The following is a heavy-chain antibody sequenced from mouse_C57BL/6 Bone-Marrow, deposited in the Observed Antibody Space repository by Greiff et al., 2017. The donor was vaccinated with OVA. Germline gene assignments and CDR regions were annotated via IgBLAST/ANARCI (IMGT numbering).Heavy chain of an antibody. V-gene: IGHV1-64*01. Sequence: VQLQQSGAELVKPGASVKLSCKASGYTFTSYWMHWVKQRPGQGLEWIGMIPPNSGSTNYNEKFKSKATLTVDKSSSTAYMQLSSLTSEDSAVYYCARPLLGYDDYFDYWGQGTTLTVSS. J-gene: IGHJ2*01. CDR1: GYTFTSYW. D-gene: IGHD2-2*01. CDR2: IPPNSGST. CDR3: ARPLLGYDDYFDY.